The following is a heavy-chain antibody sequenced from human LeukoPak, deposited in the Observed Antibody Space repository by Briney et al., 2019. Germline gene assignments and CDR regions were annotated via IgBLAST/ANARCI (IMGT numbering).Heavy chain of an antibody. J-gene: IGHJ6*03. CDR1: GFTFSDYY. D-gene: IGHD3-3*01. V-gene: IGHV3-11*04. Sequence: GGSLRLSCAASGFTFSDYYMSWIRQAPGKGLEWVSYISSSGSTIYYADSVKGRFTISRDNAKNSLYLQMNSLRAEDTAVYYCASQPHRFLEDYNYYYMDVWGKGTTVTVSS. CDR3: ASQPHRFLEDYNYYYMDV. CDR2: ISSSGSTI.